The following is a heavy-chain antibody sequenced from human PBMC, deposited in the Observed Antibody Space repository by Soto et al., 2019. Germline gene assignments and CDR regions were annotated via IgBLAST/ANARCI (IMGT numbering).Heavy chain of an antibody. V-gene: IGHV2-5*02. CDR1: GFSLSTYGVG. Sequence: QITLKESGPTLVQPTQTVTLTCTFSGFSLSTYGVGVGWIRQPPGKALEGLALIYWDNDKRYNPSLKTRLTSTQDASKDQVHLTMTNMDPVDTGTYFCDHRMGGSDIRSSDNSYRWNGGYFNYWGPGILVTVSS. CDR3: DHRMGGSDIRSSDNSYRWNGGYFNY. D-gene: IGHD1-1*01. CDR2: IYWDNDK. J-gene: IGHJ4*02.